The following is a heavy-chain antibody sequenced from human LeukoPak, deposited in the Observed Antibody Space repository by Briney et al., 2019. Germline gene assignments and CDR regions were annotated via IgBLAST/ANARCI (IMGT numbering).Heavy chain of an antibody. J-gene: IGHJ5*02. D-gene: IGHD6-19*01. V-gene: IGHV3-23*01. Sequence: PGGSLRLSCAASGFTFSNYDRSWVRQAPGKGLEWVSSISDSGSSTYHADSVNGRFTISRANSKNTLYLQMTNLRAPATAVYYCAKDLSRAVAADWFDPWDQGSLVTVSS. CDR1: GFTFSNYD. CDR3: AKDLSRAVAADWFDP. CDR2: ISDSGSST.